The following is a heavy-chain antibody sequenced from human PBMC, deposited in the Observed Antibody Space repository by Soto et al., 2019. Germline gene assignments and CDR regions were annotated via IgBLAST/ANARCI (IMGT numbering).Heavy chain of an antibody. CDR1: GFTFSSYG. V-gene: IGHV3-33*01. Sequence: GGSLRLSCAASGFTFSSYGMHWVRQAPGKGLEWVGIVWYDGSKEYYAESVRGRITISRDNSKNTLYLQVHSLRVEDTAVYYCARDRGDYYHMDVWGEGTTVTVSS. D-gene: IGHD3-10*01. J-gene: IGHJ6*03. CDR2: VWYDGSKE. CDR3: ARDRGDYYHMDV.